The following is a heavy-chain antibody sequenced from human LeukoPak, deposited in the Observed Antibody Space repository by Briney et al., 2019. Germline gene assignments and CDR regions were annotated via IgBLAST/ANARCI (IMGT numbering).Heavy chain of an antibody. CDR3: ARQNSGYYDY. CDR1: GGSISSYY. Sequence: PSETLSLTCTVSGGSISSYYWSWIRQPPGKGLERIGYIYYSGSTNYNPSPKSRVTISVDTSKNQFSLKLSSVTAADTAVYYCARQNSGYYDYWGQGTLVTVSS. V-gene: IGHV4-59*08. CDR2: IYYSGST. D-gene: IGHD3-22*01. J-gene: IGHJ4*02.